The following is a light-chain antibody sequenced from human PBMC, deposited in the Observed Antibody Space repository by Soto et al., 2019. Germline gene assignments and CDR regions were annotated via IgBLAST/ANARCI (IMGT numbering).Light chain of an antibody. CDR3: SSYAGTNTRYL. CDR1: NSDVGSYNF. J-gene: IGLJ1*01. Sequence: ALTQPPSASGSPGQSVTISCTGANSDVGSYNFVSWYQQHPGRAPKLLIYEVSKRPSGVPDRFSGSKSGNTASLTVSGLQAEDEADYYCSSYAGTNTRYLFGSGTKLTVL. CDR2: EVS. V-gene: IGLV2-8*01.